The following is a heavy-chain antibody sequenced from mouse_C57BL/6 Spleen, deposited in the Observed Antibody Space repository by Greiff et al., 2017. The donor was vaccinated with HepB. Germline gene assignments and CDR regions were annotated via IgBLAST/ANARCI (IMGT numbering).Heavy chain of an antibody. CDR1: GYSITSGYY. Sequence: EVQLQQSGPGLVKPSQSLSLTCSVTGYSITSGYYWNWIRQFPGNKLEWMGYISYDGSNNYNPSLKNRISITRDTSKNQFFLKLNSVTTEDTATYYCARDNYYGSRGDYWGQGTTLTVSS. V-gene: IGHV3-6*01. D-gene: IGHD1-1*01. CDR2: ISYDGSN. CDR3: ARDNYYGSRGDY. J-gene: IGHJ2*01.